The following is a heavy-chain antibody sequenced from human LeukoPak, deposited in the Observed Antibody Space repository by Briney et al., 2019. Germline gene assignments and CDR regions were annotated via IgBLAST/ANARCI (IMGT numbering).Heavy chain of an antibody. Sequence: PSETLSLTCAVYGGSFSGHYWSWIRQPPGKGLEWIGEINHSGSTNYNPSLKSRVTISVDTSKNQFSLKLSSVTAADTAVYYCARGRPSIVMITFGGVIPFDYWGQGTLVTVSS. V-gene: IGHV4-34*01. CDR2: INHSGST. CDR3: ARGRPSIVMITFGGVIPFDY. CDR1: GGSFSGHY. D-gene: IGHD3-16*02. J-gene: IGHJ4*02.